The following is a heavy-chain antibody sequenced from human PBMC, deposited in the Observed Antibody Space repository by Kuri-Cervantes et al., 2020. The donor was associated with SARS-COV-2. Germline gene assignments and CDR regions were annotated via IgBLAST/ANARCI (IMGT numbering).Heavy chain of an antibody. CDR2: INPSGGST. V-gene: IGHV1-46*01. CDR3: ARGVSHIAAAGLYYFDY. J-gene: IGHJ4*02. D-gene: IGHD6-13*01. Sequence: ASVKVSCKASGYTFTSYYMHWVRQAPGQGLEWMGIINPSGGSTSYAQKFQGRVTMTRDTSTNTVYVELSSLRSEDTAVYYCARGVSHIAAAGLYYFDYWGQGTLVTVSS. CDR1: GYTFTSYY.